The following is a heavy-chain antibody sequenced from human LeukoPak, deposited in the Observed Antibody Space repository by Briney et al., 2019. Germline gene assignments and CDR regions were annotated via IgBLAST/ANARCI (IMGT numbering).Heavy chain of an antibody. J-gene: IGHJ5*02. CDR1: GFSFSSYA. V-gene: IGHV3-23*01. CDR2: ISGSGGTT. Sequence: GGSLRLSCAASGFSFSSYAMSWVRQAPGKGLEWVSAISGSGGTTYYADSVKGRFTISRDNSKNTLYLQMNSLRAEDTAEYYCARPLYCSSTSCPHEGYNWFDPWGQGTLVTVSS. CDR3: ARPLYCSSTSCPHEGYNWFDP. D-gene: IGHD2-2*01.